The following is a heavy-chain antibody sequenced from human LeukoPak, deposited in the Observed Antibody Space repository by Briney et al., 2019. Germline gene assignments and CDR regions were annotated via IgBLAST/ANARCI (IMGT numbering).Heavy chain of an antibody. Sequence: GASVKVSCKASGYTFTSYAMHWVRQAPGQRLEWMGWINAGNGKTKYSQEFQDRATITSDTSATTAYMEMSSLRSEDMAVYYCERVLATDDAFDIWGQGTMVTVSS. J-gene: IGHJ3*02. V-gene: IGHV1-3*03. CDR3: ERVLATDDAFDI. CDR1: GYTFTSYA. D-gene: IGHD5-24*01. CDR2: INAGNGKT.